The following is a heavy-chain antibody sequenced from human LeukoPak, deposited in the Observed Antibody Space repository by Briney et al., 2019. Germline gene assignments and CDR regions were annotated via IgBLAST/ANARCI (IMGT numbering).Heavy chain of an antibody. CDR1: GGSISSYY. CDR2: IYYSGST. D-gene: IGHD6-19*01. V-gene: IGHV4-59*01. CDR3: ARGISDSSGWYVGYYYYYMDV. J-gene: IGHJ6*03. Sequence: SETLSLTCTVSGGSISSYYWSWIRQPPGKGLEWIGYIYYSGSTNYNPSLKSRVTISVDTSKNQFSLKLSSVTAADTAVYYCARGISDSSGWYVGYYYYYMDVWGKGTTVTISS.